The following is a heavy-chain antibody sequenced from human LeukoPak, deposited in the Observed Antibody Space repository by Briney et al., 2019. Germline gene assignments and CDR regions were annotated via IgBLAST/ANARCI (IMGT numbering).Heavy chain of an antibody. D-gene: IGHD3-10*01. V-gene: IGHV4-59*12. CDR2: IYYSGST. CDR3: ARLGSYYYGSGSYSN. J-gene: IGHJ4*02. Sequence: SETLSLTCTVSGGSISSYYWSWIRQPPGKGLEWIGYIYYSGSTNYNPSLKSRVTISVDTSKNQFSLKLSSVTAADTAVYYCARLGSYYYGSGSYSNWGQGTLVTVSS. CDR1: GGSISSYY.